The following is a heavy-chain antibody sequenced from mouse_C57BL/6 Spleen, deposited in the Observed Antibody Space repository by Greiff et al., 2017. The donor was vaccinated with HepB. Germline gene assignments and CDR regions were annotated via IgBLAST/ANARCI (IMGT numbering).Heavy chain of an antibody. J-gene: IGHJ2*01. D-gene: IGHD1-1*01. V-gene: IGHV1-26*01. CDR2: INPNNGGT. CDR3: AREGASYESFFDY. CDR1: GYTFTDYY. Sequence: EVQLQQSGPELVKPGASVKISCKASGYTFTDYYMNWVKQSHGKSLEWIGDINPNNGGTSYNQKFKGKATLTVDKSSSTAYMELRSLTSEDAAVYYCAREGASYESFFDYWGQSTTLTVSS.